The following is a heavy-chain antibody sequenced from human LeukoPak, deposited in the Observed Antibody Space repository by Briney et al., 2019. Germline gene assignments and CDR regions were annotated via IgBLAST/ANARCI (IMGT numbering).Heavy chain of an antibody. J-gene: IGHJ4*02. CDR3: TRGAGYSSSWYHFDY. V-gene: IGHV3-15*01. CDR1: GFTFSNAW. CDR2: IKSKTDGGTT. Sequence: GGSLRLSCAASGFTFSNAWMSWVRQAPGKGLEWVGRIKSKTDGGTTDYAAPVKGRFTISRDGSKNTLYLQMNSLKTEDTAVYYCTRGAGYSSSWYHFDYWGQGSLVTVSS. D-gene: IGHD6-13*01.